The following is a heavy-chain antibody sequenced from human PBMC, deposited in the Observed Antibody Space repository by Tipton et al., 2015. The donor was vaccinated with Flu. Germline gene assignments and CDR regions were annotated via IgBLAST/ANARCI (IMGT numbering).Heavy chain of an antibody. CDR3: ARAMTAVYYYGMDV. Sequence: GSLRLSCAASGITVSSNSMIWVRQAPGKGLEWVSLIYSAGSTFYADSVKGRFTISRDNSKNILYLQLNSLRADDTAVYYCARAMTAVYYYGMDVWGQGTTVTVSS. D-gene: IGHD4-11*01. CDR2: IYSAGST. J-gene: IGHJ6*02. V-gene: IGHV3-53*01. CDR1: GITVSSNS.